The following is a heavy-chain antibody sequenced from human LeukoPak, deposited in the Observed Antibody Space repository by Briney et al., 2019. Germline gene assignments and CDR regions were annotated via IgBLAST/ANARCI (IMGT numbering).Heavy chain of an antibody. J-gene: IGHJ4*02. CDR2: IYHSGST. V-gene: IGHV4-38-2*02. Sequence: PSETLSLTCTVSGYSISSGYYWGWIRQPPGKGLEWIGSIYHSGSTYYNPSLKSRVTISVDTSKNQFSLKLSSVTAADTAVYYCASSRRGTHIVATIYYWGQGTLVTVSS. CDR3: ASSRRGTHIVATIYY. D-gene: IGHD5-12*01. CDR1: GYSISSGYY.